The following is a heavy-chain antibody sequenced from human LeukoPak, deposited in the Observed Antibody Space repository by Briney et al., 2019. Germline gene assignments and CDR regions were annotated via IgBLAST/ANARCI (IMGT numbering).Heavy chain of an antibody. D-gene: IGHD3-9*01. CDR3: ARDLTFGYFDY. Sequence: PGGSLRLSCAASGFTFSNYGMHWVRQAPGKGLEWVAFIRYDGSNKYYADSVEGRFTISRDNSKNTLYLQMNSLRAEDTAVYYCARDLTFGYFDYWGQGTLVTVSS. J-gene: IGHJ4*02. CDR2: IRYDGSNK. CDR1: GFTFSNYG. V-gene: IGHV3-30*02.